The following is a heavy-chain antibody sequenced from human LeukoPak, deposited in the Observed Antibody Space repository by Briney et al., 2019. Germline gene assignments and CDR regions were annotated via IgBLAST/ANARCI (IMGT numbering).Heavy chain of an antibody. J-gene: IGHJ4*02. Sequence: ASVKVSCKASGYTFTSYGISWVRQAPGQGLEWMGWISAYNGNTNYAQKLQGRVTMTTDTSTSTAYMELRSLRSDDTAVYYCARDTPYCSSTSCYSGYWGQGTLVTVSS. CDR1: GYTFTSYG. CDR2: ISAYNGNT. D-gene: IGHD2-2*01. CDR3: ARDTPYCSSTSCYSGY. V-gene: IGHV1-18*01.